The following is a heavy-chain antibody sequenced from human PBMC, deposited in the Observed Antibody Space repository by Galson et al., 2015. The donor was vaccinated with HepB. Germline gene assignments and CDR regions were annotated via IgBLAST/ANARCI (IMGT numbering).Heavy chain of an antibody. D-gene: IGHD5-12*01. CDR3: ASYSGYDYGSWFDP. J-gene: IGHJ5*02. CDR1: GGSISAGDHY. Sequence: QVQLQESGPGLVKPSQTLSLTCTVSGGSISAGDHYWSWIRQPPGKGLEWIGNIYYSGSTYYNPSLKSRVTMSVDTSKNQFSLKLSSVTAADTAVYYCASYSGYDYGSWFDPWGQGTLVTVSS. CDR2: IYYSGST. V-gene: IGHV4-30-4*01.